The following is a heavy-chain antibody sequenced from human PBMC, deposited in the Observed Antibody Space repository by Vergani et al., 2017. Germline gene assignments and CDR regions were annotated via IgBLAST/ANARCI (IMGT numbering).Heavy chain of an antibody. J-gene: IGHJ5*02. Sequence: QMQLQESGPGLVKASETLSLTCTVSGDSIISRSYYWGWIRQPPGKGLEWIGSIYNSGNGDSSSSLKSRVTISADTSKNQFSLKLSSVTAADTAVYYCARHIVGATRDWFDPWGQGTLVTVSS. D-gene: IGHD1-26*01. CDR2: IYNSGNG. CDR3: ARHIVGATRDWFDP. V-gene: IGHV4-39*01. CDR1: GDSIISRSYY.